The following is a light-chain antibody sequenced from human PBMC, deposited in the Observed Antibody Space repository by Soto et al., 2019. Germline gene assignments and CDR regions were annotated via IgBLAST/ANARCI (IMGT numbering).Light chain of an antibody. CDR2: DVN. J-gene: IGLJ3*02. Sequence: QSALTQPASVSGSPGQSITISCTGTSSDAGAYNYVSWYQHHPAKAPKLLIYDVNNRPSGVSNRFSGSKSGNTASLTISGLQVEDEADYYCVSYTGTTTPVLFGGGTKLTVL. V-gene: IGLV2-14*03. CDR3: VSYTGTTTPVL. CDR1: SSDAGAYNY.